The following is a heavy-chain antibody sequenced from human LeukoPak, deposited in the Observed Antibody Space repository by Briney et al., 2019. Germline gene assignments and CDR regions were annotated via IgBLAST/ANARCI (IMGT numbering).Heavy chain of an antibody. Sequence: ASVKVSCKAAGYTFTSYDMHWGRQAPGQGIEWMGWINPNSGGTNYAQKFQGRVTMTRDTSISTAYMELSRLRSDDTAVYYCAREYSSSSPAGYWGQGTLVTVSS. J-gene: IGHJ4*02. D-gene: IGHD6-6*01. CDR2: INPNSGGT. CDR1: GYTFTSYD. V-gene: IGHV1-2*02. CDR3: AREYSSSSPAGY.